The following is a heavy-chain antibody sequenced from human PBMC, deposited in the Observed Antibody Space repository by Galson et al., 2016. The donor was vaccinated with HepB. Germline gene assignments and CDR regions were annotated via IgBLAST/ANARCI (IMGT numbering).Heavy chain of an antibody. CDR2: IYSSGNT. CDR1: GFMVSSTY. CDR3: ARERPDIAVAAFDY. V-gene: IGHV3-53*01. Sequence: SLRLSCAASGFMVSSTYVSWVRQAPGKGLEWVSVIYSSGNTYYADSVKGRFTISRDNSKNTLGLQMNSLRAEDTAVYYCARERPDIAVAAFDYWGQGTLVTVSS. J-gene: IGHJ4*02. D-gene: IGHD6-19*01.